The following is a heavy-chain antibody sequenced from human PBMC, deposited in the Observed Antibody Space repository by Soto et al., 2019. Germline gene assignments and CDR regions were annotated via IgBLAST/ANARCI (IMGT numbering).Heavy chain of an antibody. D-gene: IGHD3-16*02. J-gene: IGHJ4*02. CDR1: GFSFSSYA. Sequence: EVQLLESGGGLVQPGGSLRLSCAASGFSFSSYAMVWVRQAPGKGLEWVSVISARGGSSYFADSVKGRFTISRDNSKNVFSLEMNSLSADDTAIYFCAKGSIEYRASVDNWCQGTLVLVSS. CDR3: AKGSIEYRASVDN. CDR2: ISARGGSS. V-gene: IGHV3-23*01.